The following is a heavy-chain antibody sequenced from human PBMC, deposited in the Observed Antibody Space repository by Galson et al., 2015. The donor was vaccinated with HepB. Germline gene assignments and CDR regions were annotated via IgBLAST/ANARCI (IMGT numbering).Heavy chain of an antibody. CDR3: AKAETIFGVVPLDY. Sequence: SLRLSCAASGFTFSSYAMSWVRQAPGKGLEWVSAISGSGGSTYYADSVKGRFTISRDNSKNTLYLQMNSLRAEDTAVYYCAKAETIFGVVPLDYWGPGPLVPVSS. CDR1: GFTFSSYA. J-gene: IGHJ4*02. CDR2: ISGSGGST. D-gene: IGHD3-3*01. V-gene: IGHV3-23*01.